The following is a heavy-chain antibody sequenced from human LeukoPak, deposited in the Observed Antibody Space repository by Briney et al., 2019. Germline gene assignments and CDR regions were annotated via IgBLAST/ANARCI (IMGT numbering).Heavy chain of an antibody. Sequence: GGSLSLSCAASGFTFSSYSMNWVRQAPGKGLEWVSSISSSSSYIYYADSVKGRFTISRDNAKNSLYLQMNSLRAEDTAVYYCARDGKPSKYYFDYWGQGTLVTVSS. CDR2: ISSSSSYI. V-gene: IGHV3-21*01. D-gene: IGHD1-26*01. CDR1: GFTFSSYS. CDR3: ARDGKPSKYYFDY. J-gene: IGHJ4*02.